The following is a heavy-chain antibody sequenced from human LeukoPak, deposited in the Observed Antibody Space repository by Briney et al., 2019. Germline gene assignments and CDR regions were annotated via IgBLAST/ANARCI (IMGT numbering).Heavy chain of an antibody. D-gene: IGHD3-22*01. CDR3: AREVADYYDSEGY. J-gene: IGHJ4*02. CDR1: GFTFSSYA. CDR2: ISYDGSNK. V-gene: IGHV3-30-3*01. Sequence: PGGSLRLSCAASGFTFSSYAMHWVRQAPGKGLEWVAVISYDGSNKYYADSVKGRFTISRDNSKNTLYLQMNSLRAEDTAVYYCAREVADYYDSEGYWGQGTLVTVSS.